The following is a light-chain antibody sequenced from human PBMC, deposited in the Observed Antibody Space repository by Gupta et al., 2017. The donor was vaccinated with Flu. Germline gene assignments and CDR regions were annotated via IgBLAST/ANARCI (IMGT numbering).Light chain of an antibody. J-gene: IGLJ3*02. Sequence: QSALTQPRSVSGSPGQSVTISCTGTASDIGDSKHVSWYQQPPGKAPKLVIYDVTKRPSGVPDRFSGSKSGNKASLTISGLEADDSCDYYCCSYAGSVFGGGTKLTVL. CDR3: CSYAGSV. V-gene: IGLV2-11*01. CDR1: ASDIGDSKH. CDR2: DVT.